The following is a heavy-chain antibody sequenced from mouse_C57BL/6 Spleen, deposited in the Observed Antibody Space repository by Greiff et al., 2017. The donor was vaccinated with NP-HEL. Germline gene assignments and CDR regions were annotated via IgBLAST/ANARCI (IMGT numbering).Heavy chain of an antibody. J-gene: IGHJ2*01. V-gene: IGHV1-50*01. Sequence: QVQLQQPGAELVKPGASVKLSCKASGYTFTSYWMQWVKQRPGQGLEWIGEIDPSDSYTNYNQKFKGKATLTVDTSSSTAYMQLSSLTSEDSAVYYCATQRFDDWGQGTTLTVSS. CDR3: ATQRFDD. CDR2: IDPSDSYT. CDR1: GYTFTSYW.